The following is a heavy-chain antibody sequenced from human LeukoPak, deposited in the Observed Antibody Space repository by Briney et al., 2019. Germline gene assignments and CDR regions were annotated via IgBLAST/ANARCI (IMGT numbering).Heavy chain of an antibody. CDR2: ISWDGGTT. V-gene: IGHV3-43*01. Sequence: GGSLRLSWEAAGFTFDDYTMHWVRQSPGKGLEWVSFISWDGGTTYYADSVRGRFTISRDNSKNSLYLQMNSLRTEDTALYYCAKDRGYSYDSSAYGSYFDYWGQGTLVTVSS. CDR1: GFTFDDYT. CDR3: AKDRGYSYDSSAYGSYFDY. D-gene: IGHD3-22*01. J-gene: IGHJ4*02.